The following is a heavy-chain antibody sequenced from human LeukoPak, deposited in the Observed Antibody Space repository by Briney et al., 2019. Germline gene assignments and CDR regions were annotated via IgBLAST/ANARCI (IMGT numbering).Heavy chain of an antibody. J-gene: IGHJ3*02. V-gene: IGHV3-21*01. D-gene: IGHD6-6*01. CDR3: ARGIAACPWAFDI. Sequence: GGSLRLSCAASGFTFSSYSMNWVRQAPGKGLEWVSSISSSSSYIYYADSVKGRFTISRDNAKNSLYLQMNSLRAEDTAVYYCARGIAACPWAFDIWGQGTMVTVSS. CDR1: GFTFSSYS. CDR2: ISSSSSYI.